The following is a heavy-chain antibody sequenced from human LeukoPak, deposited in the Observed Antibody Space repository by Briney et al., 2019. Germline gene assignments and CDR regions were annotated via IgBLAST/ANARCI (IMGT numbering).Heavy chain of an antibody. CDR2: IWYDGSNK. CDR3: ARSRDPLDSSGYYVDY. CDR1: GFTFSSYG. J-gene: IGHJ4*02. D-gene: IGHD3-22*01. V-gene: IGHV3-33*01. Sequence: GRSLRLSCAASGFTFSSYGMHWVRQAPGKGLEWVAVIWYDGSNKYYADSVKDRFTISRDNSKNTLYLQMNSLRAEDTAVYYCARSRDPLDSSGYYVDYWGQGTLVTVSS.